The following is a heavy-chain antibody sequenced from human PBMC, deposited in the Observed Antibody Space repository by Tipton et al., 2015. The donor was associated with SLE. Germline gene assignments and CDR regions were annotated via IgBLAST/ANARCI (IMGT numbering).Heavy chain of an antibody. CDR1: GFTFSSCA. Sequence: SLRLSCTASGFTFSSCAMSWVRQAPGKGLEWVSTISGSGVNTYYADSVKGRFTISRDNAKNSLYLQMNSLRAEDTAVYYCARVLGRAYGMDVWGQGTTVPLSS. J-gene: IGHJ6*02. CDR3: ARVLGRAYGMDV. CDR2: ISGSGVNT. V-gene: IGHV3-23*01. D-gene: IGHD2-15*01.